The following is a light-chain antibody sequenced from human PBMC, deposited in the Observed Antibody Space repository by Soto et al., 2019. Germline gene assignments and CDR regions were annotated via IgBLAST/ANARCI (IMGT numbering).Light chain of an antibody. J-gene: IGLJ1*01. CDR3: RPYAGSYPFYA. V-gene: IGLV2-11*01. Sequence: QSVLTQPASVSGSPGQSITISCTGTSSDVESYNLVSWYQQHPGKAPKVMIYDVSKRPSGVPDRFSGSKSGNTASLTLSGLQAEDEADYCCRPYAGSYPFYAFGTATKVSV. CDR2: DVS. CDR1: SSDVESYNL.